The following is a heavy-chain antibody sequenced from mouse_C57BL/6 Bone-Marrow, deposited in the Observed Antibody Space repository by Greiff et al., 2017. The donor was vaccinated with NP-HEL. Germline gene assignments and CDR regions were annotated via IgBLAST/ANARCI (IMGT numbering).Heavy chain of an antibody. CDR1: GYTFTSYT. V-gene: IGHV1-4*01. J-gene: IGHJ3*01. CDR2: INPSSGYT. CDR3: APYDGYYPFAD. Sequence: VQLQQSGAELARPGASVKMSCKASGYTFTSYTMHWVKQRPGQGLEWIGYINPSSGYTKYNQKFKDKATLTADKSSSTAYMQLSSLTSEDSAVYYCAPYDGYYPFADWGQGTLVTVSA. D-gene: IGHD2-3*01.